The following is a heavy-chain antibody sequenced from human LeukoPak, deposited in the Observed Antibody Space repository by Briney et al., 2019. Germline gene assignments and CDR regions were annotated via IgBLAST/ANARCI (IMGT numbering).Heavy chain of an antibody. CDR3: ARDRSGYSYGEPLDH. Sequence: ASVKVSCKASGYTFTGYYLPWVRQAPGQGLEWLGRINPNTGGTDDAQKFQGRVTMTRDTSINTAYMELSRLRPDDTAVYYCARDRSGYSYGEPLDHWGQGTLVIVSS. J-gene: IGHJ4*02. D-gene: IGHD5-18*01. CDR2: INPNTGGT. CDR1: GYTFTGYY. V-gene: IGHV1-2*06.